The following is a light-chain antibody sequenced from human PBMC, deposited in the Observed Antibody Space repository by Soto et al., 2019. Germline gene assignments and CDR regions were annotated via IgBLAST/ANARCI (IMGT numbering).Light chain of an antibody. V-gene: IGLV1-44*01. CDR2: IND. Sequence: QSVLTQPPSASGTPGQRVTISCSGSSSNIGSYTVNWYQQLPGAAPKLLIYINDQRPSGVPDRFSGSKSGTSASLAISGLQSEDEADYYCAAWDDILTGVVFGGGTKLTVL. J-gene: IGLJ2*01. CDR3: AAWDDILTGVV. CDR1: SSNIGSYT.